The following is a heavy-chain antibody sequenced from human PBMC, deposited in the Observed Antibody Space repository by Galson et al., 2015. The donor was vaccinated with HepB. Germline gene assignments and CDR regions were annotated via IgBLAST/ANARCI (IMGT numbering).Heavy chain of an antibody. V-gene: IGHV7-4-1*02. CDR3: AGGNWNYDGAFDI. J-gene: IGHJ3*02. CDR1: GDTLSSYG. CDR2: INSNTGNP. D-gene: IGHD1-7*01. Sequence: SCKASGDTLSSYGINWVRQAPGQGLEWMGWINSNTGNPTYAQGFTGRFVFSLDTSVSTAYLQISSLKAEDTALYYCAGGNWNYDGAFDIWGQGTMLTVSS.